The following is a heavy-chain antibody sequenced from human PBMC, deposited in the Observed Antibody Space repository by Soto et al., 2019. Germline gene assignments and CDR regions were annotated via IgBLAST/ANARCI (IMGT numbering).Heavy chain of an antibody. CDR1: GYSFTSYW. CDR3: ARSRGNWNYFDY. CDR2: IDPSDSYT. Sequence: GESLKISCKGSGYSFTSYWISWVRQMPGKGLEWMGRIDPSDSYTNYSPSFQGHVTISAGKSISTAYLQWSSLKASDTAMYYCARSRGNWNYFDYWGQGTLVTVSS. D-gene: IGHD1-20*01. J-gene: IGHJ4*02. V-gene: IGHV5-10-1*01.